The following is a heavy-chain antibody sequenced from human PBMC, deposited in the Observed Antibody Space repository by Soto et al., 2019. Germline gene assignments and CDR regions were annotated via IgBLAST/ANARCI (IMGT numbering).Heavy chain of an antibody. J-gene: IGHJ4*02. CDR1: GFTFSSYA. CDR3: VKVGSNYDFWSGYYRFTFDY. Sequence: GWSLRLSCAASGFTFSSYAMSWVRQAPGKGLEWVSAISGSGGSTYYADSVKGRFTISRDNSKNTLYLQMNSLRAEDTAVYYSVKVGSNYDFWSGYYRFTFDYWGQGTLVTVPS. D-gene: IGHD3-3*01. CDR2: ISGSGGST. V-gene: IGHV3-23*01.